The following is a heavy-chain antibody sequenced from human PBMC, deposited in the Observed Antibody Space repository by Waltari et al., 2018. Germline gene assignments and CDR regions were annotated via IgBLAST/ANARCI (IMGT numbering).Heavy chain of an antibody. CDR2: INIDGSDS. CDR3: TRGVPNYSSFYH. Sequence: EVRLVESGGTLVRPGGCERLGGAVSGLSFRSYWRHWVRQDPGQGLVWLSRINIDGSDSVYADSVKGRFTISRDTAKNTLFLQMNSMKADDTAVYYCTRGVPNYSSFYHWGQGTLVTVSS. V-gene: IGHV3-74*01. D-gene: IGHD4-4*01. CDR1: GLSFRSYW. J-gene: IGHJ4*02.